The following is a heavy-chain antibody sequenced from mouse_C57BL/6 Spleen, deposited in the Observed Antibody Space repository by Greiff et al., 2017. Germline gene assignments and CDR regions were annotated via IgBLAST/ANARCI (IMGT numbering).Heavy chain of an antibody. CDR2: IYPGSGST. CDR1: GYTFTSYW. Sequence: QVQLQQPGAELVKPGASVKMSCKASGYTFTSYWITWVKQRPGQGLDWIGDIYPGSGSTNYNEKFKSKATLTVDTSYSTAYMQLSSLTSEDSAVYYCASTVVATNAMDYWGQGTSVTVSS. CDR3: ASTVVATNAMDY. J-gene: IGHJ4*01. D-gene: IGHD1-1*01. V-gene: IGHV1-55*01.